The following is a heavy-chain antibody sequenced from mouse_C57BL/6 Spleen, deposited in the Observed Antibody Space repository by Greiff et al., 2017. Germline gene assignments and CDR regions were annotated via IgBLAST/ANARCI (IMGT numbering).Heavy chain of an antibody. CDR2: IYPGDGDT. CDR3: AREEVGRYCDY. V-gene: IGHV1-82*01. CDR1: GYAFRSSW. D-gene: IGHD4-1*01. J-gene: IGHJ2*01. Sequence: QVQLQQSGPELVQPGASVKISCTASGYAFRSSWMNWVKQRPGKGLEWIGRIYPGDGDTHYNGKFNGKATLTADKSSSTAYMQLSSLTSEDAAVYFCAREEVGRYCDYWGQGTTLTVSS.